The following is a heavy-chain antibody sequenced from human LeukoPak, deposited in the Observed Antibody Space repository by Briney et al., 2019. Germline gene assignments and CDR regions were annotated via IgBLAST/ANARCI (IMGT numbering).Heavy chain of an antibody. V-gene: IGHV3-21*01. CDR2: ISSSSSYI. CDR1: GFTFSSYE. CDR3: ARDAGEIVVVVAATRDAFGI. Sequence: GGSLRLSCAASGFTFSSYEMDWVRQAPGKGLEWVSSISSSSSYIYYAYSVKGRFTISRDNAKNSLYLQMNSLRAEDTAVYYCARDAGEIVVVVAATRDAFGIWGQRTIVTVSS. D-gene: IGHD2-15*01. J-gene: IGHJ3*02.